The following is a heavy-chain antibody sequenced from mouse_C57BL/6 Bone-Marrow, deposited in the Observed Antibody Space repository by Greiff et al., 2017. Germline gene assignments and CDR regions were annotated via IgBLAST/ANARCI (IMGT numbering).Heavy chain of an antibody. CDR2: IDPEDGDT. D-gene: IGHD1-1*01. Sequence: VQLQQSGAELVRPGASVKLSCTASGFNIKDYYMHWVKQRPEQGLEWIGRIDPEDGDTEYAPKFQGKATMTADTSSNTAYLQLSSLTSEDTAVYYCTRAYGSSPYFDVWGTGTTVTVSS. V-gene: IGHV14-1*01. CDR1: GFNIKDYY. J-gene: IGHJ1*03. CDR3: TRAYGSSPYFDV.